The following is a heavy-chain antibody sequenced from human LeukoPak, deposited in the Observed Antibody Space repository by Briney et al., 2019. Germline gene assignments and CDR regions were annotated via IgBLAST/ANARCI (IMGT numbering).Heavy chain of an antibody. Sequence: PGGSLRLSCAASGFTFSSYSMNWVRQAPGKGLEWVSSISSSSSYIYYADSVKGRFTISRDNAKNSLYLQMNSLRAEDTAVYYCARDYPSFPYGPYNWFDPWGQGTLVTVSS. CDR1: GFTFSSYS. CDR2: ISSSSSYI. D-gene: IGHD3-10*01. CDR3: ARDYPSFPYGPYNWFDP. V-gene: IGHV3-21*01. J-gene: IGHJ5*02.